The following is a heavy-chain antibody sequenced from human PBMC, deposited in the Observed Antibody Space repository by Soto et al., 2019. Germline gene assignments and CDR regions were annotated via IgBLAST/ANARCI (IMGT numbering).Heavy chain of an antibody. V-gene: IGHV3-23*01. Sequence: GSLRLSCAASGFTFSSYAMSWVRQAPGKGLEWVSAISGSGGSTYYADSVKGRFTISRDNYKNTLYLQMNSLRAEDTAVYYCAKDLPPYPYYDSSGYWGQGTLVTVSS. CDR1: GFTFSSYA. CDR2: ISGSGGST. J-gene: IGHJ4*02. D-gene: IGHD3-22*01. CDR3: AKDLPPYPYYDSSGY.